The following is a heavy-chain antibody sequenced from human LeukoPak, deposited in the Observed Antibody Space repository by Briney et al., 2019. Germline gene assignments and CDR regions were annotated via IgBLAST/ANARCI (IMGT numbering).Heavy chain of an antibody. CDR1: GGSLSGYY. CDR3: ARGGGYCSGGSCYRYYFDY. J-gene: IGHJ4*02. D-gene: IGHD2-15*01. Sequence: SETLSLTCAVYGGSLSGYYWSWIRQPPGKGLEWIGEINHSGSTNYNPSLKSRVTISVDTSKNQFSLKLSSVTAADTAVYYCARGGGYCSGGSCYRYYFDYWGQGTLVTVSS. CDR2: INHSGST. V-gene: IGHV4-34*01.